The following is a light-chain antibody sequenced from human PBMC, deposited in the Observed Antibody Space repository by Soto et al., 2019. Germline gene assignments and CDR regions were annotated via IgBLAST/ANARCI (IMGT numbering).Light chain of an antibody. CDR1: SSDVGGHNS. V-gene: IGLV2-14*01. CDR2: DVS. J-gene: IGLJ1*01. Sequence: QWVLTHPGNWSGPPGQWITISCTGTSSDVGGHNSVSWYRQDPGKAPKLMIYDVSNRPSGVSDRFSGSKSGNTASLTISGLQIEDEADYYCSSFTSSVTYVFGTGTKVTVL. CDR3: SSFTSSVTYV.